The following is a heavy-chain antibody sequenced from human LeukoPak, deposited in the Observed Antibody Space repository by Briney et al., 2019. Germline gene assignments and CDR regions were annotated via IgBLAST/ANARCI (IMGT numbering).Heavy chain of an antibody. CDR3: ARDYDFWSGYFFGY. CDR1: GYTFTSYG. J-gene: IGHJ4*02. V-gene: IGHV1-18*01. CDR2: ISAYNGNT. D-gene: IGHD3-3*01. Sequence: ASVKVSCKASGYTFTSYGISWVRQAPGQGLEWMGWISAYNGNTNYAQKLQGRVTMTTDTSTSTAYMELRSLRSDDTAVYYCARDYDFWSGYFFGYWGQGTLATVSS.